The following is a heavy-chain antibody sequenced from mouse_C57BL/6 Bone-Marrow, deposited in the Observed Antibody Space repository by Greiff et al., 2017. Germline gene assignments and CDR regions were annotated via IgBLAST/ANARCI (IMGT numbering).Heavy chain of an antibody. CDR2: IDPENGDT. V-gene: IGHV14-4*01. J-gene: IGHJ2*01. CDR1: GFNIKDDY. CDR3: TTLRN. Sequence: VQLQQSGAELVRPGASVKLSCTASGFNIKDDYMHWVKQWPEQGLEWIGWIDPENGDTKCASKFQGKATLTADTSSNTAYLQLSSLTSEDTAVYYGTTLRNWGQGTTLTVSS.